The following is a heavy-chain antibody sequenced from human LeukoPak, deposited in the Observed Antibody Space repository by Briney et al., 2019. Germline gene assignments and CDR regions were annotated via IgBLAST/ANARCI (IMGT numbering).Heavy chain of an antibody. CDR3: ARDRGYSYARDGMDV. V-gene: IGHV4-31*03. CDR2: IYYSGST. D-gene: IGHD5-18*01. Sequence: SETLSLTCTVSGGSISSGGYYWSWIRQHPGKGLEWIGYIYYSGSTYYNPSLKSRVTISVDTSKNQFSLKLSSVTAADTAVYYCARDRGYSYARDGMDVWGQGTTVTVSS. J-gene: IGHJ6*02. CDR1: GGSISSGGYY.